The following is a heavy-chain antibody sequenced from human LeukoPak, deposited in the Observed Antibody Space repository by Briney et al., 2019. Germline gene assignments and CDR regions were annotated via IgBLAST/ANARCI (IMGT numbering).Heavy chain of an antibody. CDR3: ARDHEDIVVVVAAEGGPDY. CDR1: GFTFSSYA. V-gene: IGHV3-30-3*01. D-gene: IGHD2-15*01. Sequence: GGSLRLSCAASGFTFSSYAMHWVRQAPGKGLEWVAVISYDGSNKYYADSVKGRFTISRDNSKNTLYLQMNSLRAEDTAVYYCARDHEDIVVVVAAEGGPDYWGQGTLVTVSS. CDR2: ISYDGSNK. J-gene: IGHJ4*02.